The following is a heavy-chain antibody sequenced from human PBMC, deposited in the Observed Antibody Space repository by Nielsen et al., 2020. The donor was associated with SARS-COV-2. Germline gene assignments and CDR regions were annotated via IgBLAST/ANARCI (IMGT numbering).Heavy chain of an antibody. D-gene: IGHD2-2*01. V-gene: IGHV3-23*01. CDR2: ISGSGGST. CDR3: AKDQVWIDLGYCSSTSCSYFDY. Sequence: GESLKISCATSGFAFDDYAIHWVRQAPGKGLEWVSAISGSGGSTYYADSVKGRFTISRDNSKNTLYLQMNSLRAEDTAVYYCAKDQVWIDLGYCSSTSCSYFDYWGQGTLVTVSS. J-gene: IGHJ4*02. CDR1: GFAFDDYA.